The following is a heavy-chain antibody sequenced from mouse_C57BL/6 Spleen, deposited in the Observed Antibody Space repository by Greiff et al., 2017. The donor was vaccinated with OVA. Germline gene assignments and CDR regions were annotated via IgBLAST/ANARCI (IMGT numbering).Heavy chain of an antibody. J-gene: IGHJ3*01. CDR2: IYPGDGDT. V-gene: IGHV1-80*01. CDR3: ARQVDSSGYGFAY. Sequence: VKLQESGAELVKPGASVKISCKASGYAFSSYWMNWVKQRPGKGLEWIGQIYPGDGDTNYNGKFKGKATLTADKSSSTAYMQLSSLTSEDSAVYFGARQVDSSGYGFAYWGQGTLVTVSA. CDR1: GYAFSSYW. D-gene: IGHD3-2*02.